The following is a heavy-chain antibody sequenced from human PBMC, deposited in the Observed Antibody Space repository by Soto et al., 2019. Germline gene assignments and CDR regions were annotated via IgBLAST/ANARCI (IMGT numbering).Heavy chain of an antibody. V-gene: IGHV3-74*01. CDR1: GFTFSNYW. J-gene: IGHJ6*02. CDR3: AGAPYYYFGMDV. CDR2: INTDGGST. Sequence: EVQLVESGGGLVQPGGSLRLSCAASGFTFSNYWMHWVRQAPGKGLVWVSRINTDGGSTTYADSVKGRFTISRDNAKNTLYLEVNSLTAEDTAVYYCAGAPYYYFGMDVWGQGTTVTVSS.